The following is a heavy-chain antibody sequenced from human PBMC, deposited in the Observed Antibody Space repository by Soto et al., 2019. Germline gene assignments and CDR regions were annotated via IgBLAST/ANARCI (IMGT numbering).Heavy chain of an antibody. CDR2: ISGSGGDT. CDR3: VRDTGETYYYDSRGYGDAFAI. D-gene: IGHD3-22*01. J-gene: IGHJ3*02. V-gene: IGHV3-23*01. Sequence: GGSLRLSCAGSGFTFSGYAMTWVRQAPEKGLEWVSGISGSGGDTYYADSVKGRFTISRDNSRNTVYLEMNSLRVEDTAEYFCVRDTGETYYYDSRGYGDAFAIWGQGTKVTVSS. CDR1: GFTFSGYA.